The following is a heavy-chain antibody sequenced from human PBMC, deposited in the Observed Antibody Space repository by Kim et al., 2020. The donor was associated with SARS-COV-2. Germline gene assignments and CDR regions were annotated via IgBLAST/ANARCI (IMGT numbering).Heavy chain of an antibody. Sequence: GGSLRLSCAASGFTFSSYGMHWVRQAPGKGLEWVAVISYDGSNKYYADSVKGRFTISRDNSKNTLYLQMNSLRAEDTAVYYCAKGLGAVVKGAFDYWGQGTLVTVSS. CDR1: GFTFSSYG. D-gene: IGHD3-22*01. CDR2: ISYDGSNK. CDR3: AKGLGAVVKGAFDY. V-gene: IGHV3-30*18. J-gene: IGHJ4*02.